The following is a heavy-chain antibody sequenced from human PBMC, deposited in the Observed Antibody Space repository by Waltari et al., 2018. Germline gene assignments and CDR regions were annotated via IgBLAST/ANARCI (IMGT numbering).Heavy chain of an antibody. CDR1: GYSISSGYY. J-gene: IGHJ4*02. V-gene: IGHV4-38-2*02. CDR2: IYHSGST. Sequence: QVQLQESGPGLVKPSETLSLTCAVSGYSISSGYYWGWIRQPPGKGLEWIGSIYHSGSTYYTPSLKSRVTISVDTSKNQFSLKLSSVTAADTAVYYCARESDAYYDSSGWALDWGQGTLVTVSS. D-gene: IGHD3-22*01. CDR3: ARESDAYYDSSGWALD.